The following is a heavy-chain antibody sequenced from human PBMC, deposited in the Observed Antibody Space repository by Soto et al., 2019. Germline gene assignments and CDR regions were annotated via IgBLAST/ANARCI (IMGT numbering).Heavy chain of an antibody. V-gene: IGHV4-59*01. CDR2: VYYTGTT. Sequence: SETLSLTCTVSGGSISSYFYIWVRQPPGKGLEWIGSVYYTGTTDYNPSLKSRVTISVDTSKTQFSLNLRSVTAADTAVYYCARDLEAVPRAFDYWGRGTLVTISS. CDR1: GGSISSYF. J-gene: IGHJ4*02. CDR3: ARDLEAVPRAFDY. D-gene: IGHD6-13*01.